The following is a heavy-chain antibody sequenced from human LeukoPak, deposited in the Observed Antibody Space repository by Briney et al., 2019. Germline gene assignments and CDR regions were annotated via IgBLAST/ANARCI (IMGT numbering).Heavy chain of an antibody. CDR2: TIPILGIA. CDR1: GGTFSSYA. Sequence: SVKVSCKASGGTFSSYAISWVRQAPGQGLEWMGRTIPILGIANYAQKFQGRVTITADKSTSTAYMELSSLRSEDTAVYYCARINYYDSSGPVAKTFDYWGQGTLVTVSS. J-gene: IGHJ4*02. V-gene: IGHV1-69*04. CDR3: ARINYYDSSGPVAKTFDY. D-gene: IGHD3-22*01.